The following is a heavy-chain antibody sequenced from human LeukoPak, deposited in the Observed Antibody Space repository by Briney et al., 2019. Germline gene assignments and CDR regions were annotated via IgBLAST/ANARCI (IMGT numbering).Heavy chain of an antibody. CDR1: GFTFTDYY. CDR3: ATDRPSDSSGYNC. J-gene: IGHJ4*02. V-gene: IGHV1-69-2*01. Sequence: ASVKVSCKVSGFTFTDYYMHWVQQAPGKGLEWMGLVDPEDGETIYAEKFQGRVTITADTSTDTAYMELSSLRSEDTAVYYCATDRPSDSSGYNCWGQGTLVTVSS. CDR2: VDPEDGET. D-gene: IGHD3-22*01.